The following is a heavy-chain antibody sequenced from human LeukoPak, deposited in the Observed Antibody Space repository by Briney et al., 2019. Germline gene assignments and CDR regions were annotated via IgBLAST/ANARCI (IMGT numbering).Heavy chain of an antibody. Sequence: GGSLRLSCAASGFTFSSYWMSWVRQAPGKGLEWVSAISGSGGSTYYADSVKGRFAISRDNSKNTLYLQMNSLRAEDTAVYYCAKDRGPYYYDSSSINWFDPWGQGTLVTVSS. J-gene: IGHJ5*02. CDR2: ISGSGGST. CDR3: AKDRGPYYYDSSSINWFDP. V-gene: IGHV3-23*01. D-gene: IGHD3-22*01. CDR1: GFTFSSYW.